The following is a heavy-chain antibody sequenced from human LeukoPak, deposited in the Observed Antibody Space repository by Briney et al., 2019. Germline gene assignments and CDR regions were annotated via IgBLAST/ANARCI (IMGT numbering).Heavy chain of an antibody. D-gene: IGHD5-12*01. CDR2: IVVGSGNT. CDR3: VWGDSGYVFTYYYYYGMDV. CDR1: GFTFTSSA. J-gene: IGHJ6*04. V-gene: IGHV1-58*02. Sequence: SVKVSCKASGFTFTSSAMQWVRQARGQRLEWIGWIVVGSGNTNYAQKFQERVTITGDMSTSTAYMELSSLRSEDTAVYYCVWGDSGYVFTYYYYYGMDVWGKGTTVTVSS.